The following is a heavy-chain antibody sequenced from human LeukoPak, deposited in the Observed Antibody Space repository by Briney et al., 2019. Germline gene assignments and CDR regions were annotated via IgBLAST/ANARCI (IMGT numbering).Heavy chain of an antibody. V-gene: IGHV3-21*01. CDR2: ISSSSSYI. J-gene: IGHJ4*02. CDR1: GFTFSSYS. CDR3: ATSASYSIHYFDY. Sequence: GGSLSLSCAASGFTFSSYSMNWVRQAPGKGLEWVSSISSSSSYIYYADSVKGRFTISRDNAKNSLYLQMNSLRAEDTAVYYCATSASYSIHYFDYWGQGTLVTVSS. D-gene: IGHD6-13*01.